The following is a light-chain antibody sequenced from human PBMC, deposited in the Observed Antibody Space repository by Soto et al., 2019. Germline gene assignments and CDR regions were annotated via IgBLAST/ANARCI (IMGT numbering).Light chain of an antibody. J-gene: IGLJ2*01. CDR1: SSDVGIYDS. Sequence: QSALTQPASVSGSPGQAITISCTGTSSDVGIYDSVSWYQQHPGTAPKLMIYDVSYRPSGVSNRFSGSKSGSTASLTISGLQAEDEADYYCSSYTTSNTLVFGGGTKLTVL. CDR2: DVS. V-gene: IGLV2-14*03. CDR3: SSYTTSNTLV.